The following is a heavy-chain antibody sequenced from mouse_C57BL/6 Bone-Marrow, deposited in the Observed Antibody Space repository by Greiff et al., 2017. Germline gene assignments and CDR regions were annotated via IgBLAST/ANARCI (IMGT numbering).Heavy chain of an antibody. J-gene: IGHJ1*03. V-gene: IGHV1-81*01. CDR3: ARNYYGSSYWYFDV. CDR1: GYTFTSYG. Sequence: QVQLQQSGAELARPGASVKLSCKASGYTFTSYGISWVKQRTGQGLEWIGEIYPRSGNTYYNEKFKGKATMTADKSSSTAYMELRSLTSEDSAVYFCARNYYGSSYWYFDVWGTGTTVTVSS. D-gene: IGHD1-1*01. CDR2: IYPRSGNT.